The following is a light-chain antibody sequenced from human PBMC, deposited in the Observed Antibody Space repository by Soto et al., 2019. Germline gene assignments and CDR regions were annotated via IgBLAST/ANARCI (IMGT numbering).Light chain of an antibody. CDR3: QQYSKEST. CDR1: QNVSNW. Sequence: DVEMTQSHSTLPTSIGDRVTINCRASQNVSNWLAWYQQKPGKAPKLLIYKASRLESGVPSRFSAGGSGSDFTLTINSLQSDAFATYFCQQYSKESTFGQGTKLEIK. V-gene: IGKV1-5*03. J-gene: IGKJ2*01. CDR2: KAS.